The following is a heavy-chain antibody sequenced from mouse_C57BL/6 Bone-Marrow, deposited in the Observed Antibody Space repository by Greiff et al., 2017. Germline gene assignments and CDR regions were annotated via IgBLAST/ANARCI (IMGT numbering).Heavy chain of an antibody. CDR3: AVGTVIDLAMEY. V-gene: IGHV1-74*01. D-gene: IGHD1-1*01. CDR2: IHPSDSDT. CDR1: GYTFTSYW. J-gene: IGHJ4*01. Sequence: QVQLQQPGAELVKPAASVKVSCKASGYTFTSYWMHWVKQRPGQGLEWIGRIHPSDSDTNYNQQFKGKATLTVDKSSSPAYLQLSSLTSEDCAVYNGAVGTVIDLAMEYWARATSVTVSS.